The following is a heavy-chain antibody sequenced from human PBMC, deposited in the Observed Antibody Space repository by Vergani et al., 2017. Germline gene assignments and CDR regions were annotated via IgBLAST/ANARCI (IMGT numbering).Heavy chain of an antibody. Sequence: QVQLQESGPGLVKPSETLSLTCAVSGYSTSSGYYWGWIRQPPGKGLEWIGSIYHSGSTYYNPSLKSRVTISVVTSKNQFSLKLSSVTAADTAVYYCARGPNSSGYYYVSWGQGTLVTVSS. V-gene: IGHV4-38-2*01. CDR2: IYHSGST. D-gene: IGHD3-22*01. CDR1: GYSTSSGYY. J-gene: IGHJ4*02. CDR3: ARGPNSSGYYYVS.